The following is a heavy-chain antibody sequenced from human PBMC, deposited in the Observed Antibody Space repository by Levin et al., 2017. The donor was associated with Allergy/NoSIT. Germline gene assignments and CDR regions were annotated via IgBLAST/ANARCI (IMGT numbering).Heavy chain of an antibody. CDR1: GYTFTGYY. J-gene: IGHJ6*03. CDR2: INPNSGGT. V-gene: IGHV1-2*06. D-gene: IGHD4-17*01. Sequence: ASVKVSCKASGYTFTGYYMHWVRQAPGQGLEWMGRINPNSGGTNYAQKFQGRVTMTRDTSISTAYMELSRLRSDDTAVYYCARDRGDYYYYMDVWGKGTTVTVSS. CDR3: ARDRGDYYYYMDV.